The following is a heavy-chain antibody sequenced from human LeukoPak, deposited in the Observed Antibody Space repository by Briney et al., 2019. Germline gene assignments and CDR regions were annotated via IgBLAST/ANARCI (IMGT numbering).Heavy chain of an antibody. CDR3: AIQATGGYSPFDF. Sequence: GGSLRLSCAASRFTFGNHPMSWVRQAPGKVLEGVAAISPSGDTTDYADSGRGRFTSSRDNYRNTLYLQMSSLGVEETAIYYCAIQATGGYSPFDFWGRGSLVTVSS. V-gene: IGHV3-23*01. CDR2: ISPSGDTT. CDR1: RFTFGNHP. J-gene: IGHJ4*02. D-gene: IGHD5-18*01.